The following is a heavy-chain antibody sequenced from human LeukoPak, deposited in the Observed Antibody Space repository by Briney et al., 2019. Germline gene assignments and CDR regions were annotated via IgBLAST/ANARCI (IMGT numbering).Heavy chain of an antibody. CDR2: ISSSGGTI. D-gene: IGHD2/OR15-2a*01. V-gene: IGHV3-48*02. CDR1: GFTFSSNN. CDR3: ARGNRGDY. Sequence: GGSLRLSCAASGFTFSSNNMNWVRQAPGKGLEWVSYISSSGGTIYYADSVKGRFTISRDNAKNSLYLQMNSLRDEDTAVYYCARGNRGDYWGQGTLVTVSS. J-gene: IGHJ4*02.